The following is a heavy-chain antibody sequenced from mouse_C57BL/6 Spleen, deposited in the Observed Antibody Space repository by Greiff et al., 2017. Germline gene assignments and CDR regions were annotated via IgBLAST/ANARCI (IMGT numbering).Heavy chain of an antibody. Sequence: VQLKQPGAELVKPGASVKLSCKASGYTFTSYWMQWVKQRPGQGLEWIGEIDPSDSYTNYNQKFKGKATLTVDTSSSTAYMQLSSLTSEDSAVYYCAKSLGEGYAMDYWGQGTSVTVSS. CDR3: AKSLGEGYAMDY. D-gene: IGHD4-1*01. J-gene: IGHJ4*01. CDR2: IDPSDSYT. V-gene: IGHV1-50*01. CDR1: GYTFTSYW.